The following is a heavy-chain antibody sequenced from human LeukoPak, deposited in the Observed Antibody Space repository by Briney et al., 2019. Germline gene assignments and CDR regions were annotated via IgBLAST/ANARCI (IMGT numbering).Heavy chain of an antibody. J-gene: IGHJ4*02. Sequence: PGGSLRLSCAASGFTFSDYYMSWIRQAPGKGLEWVSAISGSGGSTYYADSVKGRFTISRDNSKNTLYLQMNSLRAEDTAVYYCAKEVSGSGSYYNVFDYWGQGTLVTVSS. CDR1: GFTFSDYY. D-gene: IGHD3-10*01. V-gene: IGHV3-23*01. CDR3: AKEVSGSGSYYNVFDY. CDR2: ISGSGGST.